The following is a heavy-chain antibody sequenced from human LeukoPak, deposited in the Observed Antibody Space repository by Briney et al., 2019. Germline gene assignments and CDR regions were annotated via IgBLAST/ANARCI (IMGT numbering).Heavy chain of an antibody. J-gene: IGHJ4*02. CDR3: ARGAAYGDYVFDY. D-gene: IGHD4-17*01. CDR2: IYYVGST. Sequence: SETLSLTCTVSGGSISSYYGSWIRQPPGKGLEWIGYIYYVGSTNYNPSLRSRATMSVDTSKNQFSLKLTSVTAADTAVYYCARGAAYGDYVFDYWGQGTLVTVSS. V-gene: IGHV4-59*12. CDR1: GGSISSYY.